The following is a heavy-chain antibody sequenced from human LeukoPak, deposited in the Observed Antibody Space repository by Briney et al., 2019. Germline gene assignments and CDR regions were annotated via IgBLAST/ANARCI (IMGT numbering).Heavy chain of an antibody. D-gene: IGHD1-1*01. CDR2: IYTSGST. V-gene: IGHV4-4*07. CDR3: ARDHNASVFDY. CDR1: GGSISSYY. J-gene: IGHJ4*02. Sequence: SETLSLTCTVSGGSISSYYWSWIRQPAGKGLEWIGRIYTSGSTNYNPSLKSRVTISVDMSKNQFSLKLSSVTAADTAVYYCARDHNASVFDYWGQGTLVTVSS.